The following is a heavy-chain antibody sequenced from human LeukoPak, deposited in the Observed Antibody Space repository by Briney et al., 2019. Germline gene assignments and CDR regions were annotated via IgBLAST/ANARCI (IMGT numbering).Heavy chain of an antibody. J-gene: IGHJ4*02. D-gene: IGHD6-13*01. CDR1: GFTFSNAW. Sequence: GGSLRLSRAASGFTFSNAWMNWARQAPGKGLEWVGRIKSTADGGTTDYAAVVKGRFTISRDDSKNTLYVQMNNLKTEDTAIYYCTTGYSSTWHDGYWGQGTLVTVSS. CDR2: IKSTADGGTT. CDR3: TTGYSSTWHDGY. V-gene: IGHV3-15*01.